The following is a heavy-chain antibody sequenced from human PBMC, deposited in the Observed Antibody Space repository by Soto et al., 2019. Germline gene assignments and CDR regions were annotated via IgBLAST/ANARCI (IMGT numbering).Heavy chain of an antibody. J-gene: IGHJ3*01. V-gene: IGHV4-4*02. D-gene: IGHD7-27*01. CDR2: IHHSGST. CDR3: ARSTGGDACHF. Sequence: QVQLQESGPGLVKPSGTLSLTCAVSGGSLTSNDWWTWVRQPPGKGLEWVGQIHHSGSTFYNPSLRSLITVSINVSANYLSLHLDSVTAADTALYYCARSTGGDACHFWGQGTMVTVSS. CDR1: GGSLTSNDW.